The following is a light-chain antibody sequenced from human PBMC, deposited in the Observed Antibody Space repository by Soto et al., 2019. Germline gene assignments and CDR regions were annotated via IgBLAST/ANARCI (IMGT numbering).Light chain of an antibody. V-gene: IGLV2-14*01. J-gene: IGLJ1*01. Sequence: QSVLTQPASVSGSPGQSITISCTRSSSDVDGYKFVSWYQLHPGQVPKLMIYDVSHRPSGVSDRFSGSNSGNTASLTISGLQAEDEADYYCSSYTSSTTLVFGTGTKLTVL. CDR2: DVS. CDR3: SSYTSSTTLV. CDR1: SSDVDGYKF.